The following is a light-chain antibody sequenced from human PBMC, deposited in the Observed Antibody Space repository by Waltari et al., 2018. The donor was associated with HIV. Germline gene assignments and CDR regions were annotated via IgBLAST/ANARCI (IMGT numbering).Light chain of an antibody. J-gene: IGLJ1*01. CDR1: SSADGGYAY. Sequence: SPLTQPASASASPGQSITISCSGPSSADGGYAYVSWYQQHPGKAPKLMISDVSNRPSGVSNRFSGSKSGTTASLTISGLQAEDEADYYCSSYTKGTSLRVFGTGTTVTVL. V-gene: IGLV2-14*01. CDR3: SSYTKGTSLRV. CDR2: DVS.